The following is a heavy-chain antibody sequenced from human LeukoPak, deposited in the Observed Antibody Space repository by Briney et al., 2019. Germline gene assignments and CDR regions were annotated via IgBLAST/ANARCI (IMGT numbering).Heavy chain of an antibody. CDR3: AKPQVRGYSTDVTGFDY. D-gene: IGHD5-18*01. CDR1: GFTYSSYA. J-gene: IGHJ4*02. V-gene: IGHV3-23*01. Sequence: PGGSLSSSCPAPGFTYSSYAMGGVGQAPGKGLEWVSGISGSGGYTYDADSVKGRFTISRDNSKNTLYLQMNSLRAEDTAVYYCAKPQVRGYSTDVTGFDYRRQGTLVTVSS. CDR2: ISGSGGYT.